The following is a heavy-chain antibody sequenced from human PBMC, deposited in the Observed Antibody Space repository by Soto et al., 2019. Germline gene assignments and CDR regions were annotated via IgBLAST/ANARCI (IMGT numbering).Heavy chain of an antibody. CDR2: IIPIFGTA. D-gene: IGHD2-21*02. J-gene: IGHJ6*02. CDR3: ARLGGRGFDCGGGCPYGMDV. Sequence: QVQLVQSGAEVKKPGSSVKVSCKASGGTFSSYAISWVRQAPGQGLEWMGGIIPIFGTANYAQKFQGRVTITADESTSTAYMELGSLRSEDTAVYYCARLGGRGFDCGGGCPYGMDVWGQGTTVTVSS. V-gene: IGHV1-69*01. CDR1: GGTFSSYA.